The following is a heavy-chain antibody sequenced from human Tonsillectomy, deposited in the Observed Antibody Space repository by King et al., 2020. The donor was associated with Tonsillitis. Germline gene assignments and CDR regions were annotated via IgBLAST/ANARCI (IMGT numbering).Heavy chain of an antibody. D-gene: IGHD1-26*01. J-gene: IGHJ4*02. CDR3: ARADKGGAVDY. V-gene: IGHV3-7*01. Sequence: VQLVESGGGLVQPGESLRLSCAASGFTFSSNWMSWVRQAPGKGLAWVANIDEDGSDTYYVDSVEGRFTISRDNAKNSLYLQMNGLRGEDTAVYYCARADKGGAVDYWGQGTLVTVSS. CDR1: GFTFSSNW. CDR2: IDEDGSDT.